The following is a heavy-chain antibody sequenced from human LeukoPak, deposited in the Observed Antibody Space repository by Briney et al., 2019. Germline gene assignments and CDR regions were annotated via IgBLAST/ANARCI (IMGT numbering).Heavy chain of an antibody. V-gene: IGHV3-23*01. Sequence: GGSRGPSCAPSGFTFSISAMSWVRQPPGKGLEWASRISVGGGSTYYADSVKGRFTLSRDNTKNTLYLQINNLRAEDTAIYYCAKLGDAFDYWGQGTLVTVSS. J-gene: IGHJ4*02. CDR1: GFTFSISA. CDR2: ISVGGGST. CDR3: AKLGDAFDY. D-gene: IGHD3-10*01.